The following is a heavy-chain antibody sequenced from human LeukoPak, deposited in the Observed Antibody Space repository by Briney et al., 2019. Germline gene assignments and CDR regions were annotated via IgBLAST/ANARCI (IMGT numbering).Heavy chain of an antibody. V-gene: IGHV4-34*01. J-gene: IGHJ3*02. CDR3: ARGGDI. D-gene: IGHD1-26*01. Sequence: SETLSLTGAVYGGSFSGYYWSWIRQPPGKGLEWIGEINHSGSTNYNPSLKSRVTISVDTSKNQFSLKLSSVTAADSAVYYCARGGDIWGQGTMVTVSS. CDR2: INHSGST. CDR1: GGSFSGYY.